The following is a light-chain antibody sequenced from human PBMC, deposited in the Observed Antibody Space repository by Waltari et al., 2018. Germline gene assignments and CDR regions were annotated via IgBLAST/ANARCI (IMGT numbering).Light chain of an antibody. CDR1: SSDVGGSNF. CDR2: EVN. CDR3: SSYTRHETGI. Sequence: QSALTQPASVSGSPGQSITISCPGTSSDVGGSNFVSWNQQHPGKVPKLIIYEVNNRPSGVSNRFSGSKSGNTASLTISGLQAEDEADYYCSSYTRHETGIFGGGTKLTVL. J-gene: IGLJ2*01. V-gene: IGLV2-14*01.